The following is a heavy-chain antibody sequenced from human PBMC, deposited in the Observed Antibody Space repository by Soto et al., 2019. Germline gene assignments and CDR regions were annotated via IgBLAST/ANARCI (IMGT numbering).Heavy chain of an antibody. J-gene: IGHJ4*02. V-gene: IGHV1-3*01. Sequence: QVQLVQSGAEVKKPGASVKVSCKASGYTFTSYAMHWVRQAPGQRLEWMGWINAGNGNTKYSQKFQGRVTITRDTSASTGYMELSSLRSEDTAVYYCARDYSNEAGSPQNWGQGTLVTVSS. D-gene: IGHD4-4*01. CDR1: GYTFTSYA. CDR3: ARDYSNEAGSPQN. CDR2: INAGNGNT.